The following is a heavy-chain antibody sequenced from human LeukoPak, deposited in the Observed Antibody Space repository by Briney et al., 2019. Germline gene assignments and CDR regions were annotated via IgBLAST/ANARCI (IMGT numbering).Heavy chain of an antibody. D-gene: IGHD3-3*01. V-gene: IGHV3-23*01. CDR3: AKEDFWSGFDY. Sequence: GGSLRLSCAASGFTFSSYALSWVRQAPGKGLEWVSGISSSGGSTYYADSVKGRFTISRENSKNTLYLQMNSLRAEDTAVYYCAKEDFWSGFDYWGQGTLVTVSS. CDR2: ISSSGGST. CDR1: GFTFSSYA. J-gene: IGHJ4*02.